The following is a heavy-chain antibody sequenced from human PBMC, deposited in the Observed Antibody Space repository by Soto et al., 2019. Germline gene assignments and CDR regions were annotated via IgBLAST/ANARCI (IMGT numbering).Heavy chain of an antibody. CDR1: GGSFSGHY. V-gene: IGHV4-34*01. CDR3: AKGGGSLWFGELSSVFYWFDP. Sequence: QVQLQQWGAGLLKPSETLSLTCTVSGGSFSGHYWSWIRQPPGKGLEWIGKISHSGSTNYNPSLKSRVTISVDTSKNQLSLKLRSVTAADTAVYYCAKGGGSLWFGELSSVFYWFDPWGQGTLVTVSS. CDR2: ISHSGST. J-gene: IGHJ5*02. D-gene: IGHD3-10*01.